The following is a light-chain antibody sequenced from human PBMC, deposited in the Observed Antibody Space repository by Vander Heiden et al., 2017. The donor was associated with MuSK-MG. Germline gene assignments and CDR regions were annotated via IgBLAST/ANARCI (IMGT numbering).Light chain of an antibody. Sequence: SYELTQPPSVSVSPGQTASITCSGENLGDKYVCWYQQKPGQSPLLVMYKDTKRPSGIPERFSGSNSGNTATLTVSGTQAMDEADYYCQTWDSSTYVIFGGGTKLNIL. J-gene: IGLJ2*01. CDR1: NLGDKY. CDR2: KDT. CDR3: QTWDSSTYVI. V-gene: IGLV3-1*01.